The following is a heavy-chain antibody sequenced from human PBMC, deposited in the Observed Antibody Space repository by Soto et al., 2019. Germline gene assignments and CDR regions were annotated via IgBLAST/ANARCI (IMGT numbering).Heavy chain of an antibody. CDR1: GGSINNGSYY. CDR3: AREDRNYHDRIVYYL. Sequence: TLSLTCTVSGGSINNGSYYWSWIRQHPGKVLEWIGYIHSSGSTNYNPSLMSRLTISEDTSKNQFSLKVNSGTAADTAVYYFAREDRNYHDRIVYYLWGQGTQVTVSS. J-gene: IGHJ5*02. CDR2: IHSSGST. V-gene: IGHV4-31*03. D-gene: IGHD3-22*01.